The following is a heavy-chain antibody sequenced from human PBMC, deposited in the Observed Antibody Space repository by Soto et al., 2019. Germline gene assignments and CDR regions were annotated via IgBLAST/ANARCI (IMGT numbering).Heavy chain of an antibody. J-gene: IGHJ3*02. D-gene: IGHD4-17*01. V-gene: IGHV4-31*02. Sequence: WTWIRQLPEKGLEWIGYIYYSGSTYYNPSLESRVTISIDTSKNYFSLRLTSVTAADTAVYYCARGPPVTTATTYAFDIWGQGTMVTVSS. CDR2: IYYSGST. CDR3: ARGPPVTTATTYAFDI.